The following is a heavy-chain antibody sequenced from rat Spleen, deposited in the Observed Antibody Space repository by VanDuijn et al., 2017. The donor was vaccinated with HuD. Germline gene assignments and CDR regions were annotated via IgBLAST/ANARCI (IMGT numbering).Heavy chain of an antibody. CDR2: ISRSGGST. J-gene: IGHJ2*01. CDR1: GFTFSDYN. Sequence: EVQLVESGGGLVQPGRSLKLSGAASGFTFSDYNMAWVRQAPQKGLEWVPSISRSGGSTYYRDSVKGRFTISRDNAKSTLYLQMDSLRSEDTATYYCARQDYYGFDYWGQGVMVTVSS. CDR3: ARQDYYGFDY. D-gene: IGHD1-1*01. V-gene: IGHV5-7*01.